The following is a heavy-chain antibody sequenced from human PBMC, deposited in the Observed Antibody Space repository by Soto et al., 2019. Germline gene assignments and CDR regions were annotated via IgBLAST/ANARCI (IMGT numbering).Heavy chain of an antibody. V-gene: IGHV1-2*04. J-gene: IGHJ6*02. CDR2: INPNSGGT. Sequence: GASVKVSCKASGYTFTGYYLHWVRQAPGQGLEWMGWINPNSGGTNYAQKFQDWVTMTRDTSISTAYMELRRLRSDDTAVYYCARDQKAFYDFWTGYSETEDYYGLDIWGQGTTVTVSS. D-gene: IGHD3-3*01. CDR1: GYTFTGYY. CDR3: ARDQKAFYDFWTGYSETEDYYGLDI.